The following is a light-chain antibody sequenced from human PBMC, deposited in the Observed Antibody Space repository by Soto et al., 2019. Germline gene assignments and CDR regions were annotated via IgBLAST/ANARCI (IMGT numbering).Light chain of an antibody. J-gene: IGKJ3*01. CDR2: SAS. CDR3: QQYHNSPLFT. CDR1: QSVSSSY. V-gene: IGKV3-20*01. Sequence: EIVLTQSPGTLSLSPGERATLSCRASQSVSSSYLAWYQQKPGQAPRLLIYSASSRATGIPDRFSGSGSGTDFTLTISRLEPEDFAVYYCQQYHNSPLFTFGPGTKVDIK.